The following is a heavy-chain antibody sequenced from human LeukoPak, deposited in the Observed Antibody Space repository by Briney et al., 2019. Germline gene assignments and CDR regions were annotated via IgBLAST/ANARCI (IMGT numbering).Heavy chain of an antibody. J-gene: IGHJ5*02. CDR1: GGTFSSYA. D-gene: IGHD3-3*01. CDR2: IIPIFGTA. Sequence: SVKVSCKASGGTFSSYAISWVRQAPGQGLEWMGGIIPIFGTANYAQKFQGRVTITADESTSTAYMELSSLRSEDTAVYYCARVLHHDFWSGYGPYNWFDPWGRGTLVTVSS. CDR3: ARVLHHDFWSGYGPYNWFDP. V-gene: IGHV1-69*01.